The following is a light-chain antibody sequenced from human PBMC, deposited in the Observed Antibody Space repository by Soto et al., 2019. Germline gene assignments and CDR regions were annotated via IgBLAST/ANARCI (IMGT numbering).Light chain of an antibody. CDR1: QSVSSSF. Sequence: ESVLTQSPGTLSLSPGERATLSCRASQSVSSSFLAWYQLKPGQAPRLLIYGASSRATGIPDRFSGSGSGTDFTLNISRLEPEDSAVYYCQQYDSSPWTFGQGTKVEIK. CDR3: QQYDSSPWT. J-gene: IGKJ1*01. V-gene: IGKV3-20*01. CDR2: GAS.